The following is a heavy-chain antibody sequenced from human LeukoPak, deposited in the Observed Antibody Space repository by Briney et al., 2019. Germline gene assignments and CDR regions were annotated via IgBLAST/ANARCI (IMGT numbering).Heavy chain of an antibody. V-gene: IGHV3-53*01. Sequence: QAGGSLRLSCAASGFTVSSNYMSWVRQAPGKGLEWVSVIYSGGSTYYADSVKGRLTISKDNSKNTLYLQMNSLRAEDTAVYYCARVLEYYSDYWGQGTLVTVSS. CDR3: ARVLEYYSDY. CDR2: IYSGGST. J-gene: IGHJ4*02. D-gene: IGHD3-10*01. CDR1: GFTVSSNY.